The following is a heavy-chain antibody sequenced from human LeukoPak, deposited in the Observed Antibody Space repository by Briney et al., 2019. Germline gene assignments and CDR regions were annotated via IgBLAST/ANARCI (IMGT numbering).Heavy chain of an antibody. D-gene: IGHD2-15*01. V-gene: IGHV4-38-2*02. CDR2: IYHSGST. Sequence: SETLSLTCTVSGFSISSGYYWGWIRQPPGKGLEWIGIIYHSGSTYYNPSLKSRVTFSVDTSKNQFSLKLSSVTAADTAVYYCARVGMGYCSGGSCSNYYYYMDVWGKGTTVTISS. CDR1: GFSISSGYY. J-gene: IGHJ6*03. CDR3: ARVGMGYCSGGSCSNYYYYMDV.